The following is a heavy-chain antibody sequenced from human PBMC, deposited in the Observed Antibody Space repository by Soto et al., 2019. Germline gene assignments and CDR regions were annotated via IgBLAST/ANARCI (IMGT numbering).Heavy chain of an antibody. CDR3: ARALAARSSLGYDY. J-gene: IGHJ4*02. CDR1: GYTFTSHG. V-gene: IGHV1-18*01. Sequence: GASVKVSCKASGYTFTSHGISWVRQAPGQGLEWMGWISAYNGNSNYAQKLQGRVTMTTDTSTSTAYMELRSLRSDDTAVYYCARALAARSSLGYDYWGQGTLVTVSS. CDR2: ISAYNGNS. D-gene: IGHD6-6*01.